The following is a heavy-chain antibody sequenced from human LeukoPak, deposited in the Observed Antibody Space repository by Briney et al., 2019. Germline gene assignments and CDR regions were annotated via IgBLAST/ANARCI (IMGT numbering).Heavy chain of an antibody. CDR2: IIPILGIA. D-gene: IGHD6-13*01. V-gene: IGHV1-69*04. CDR3: ARMYREQQPSLSDAFDI. Sequence: SVKVSCKASGGTFSSYAISWVRQAPGQGDEWMGRIIPILGIANYAQKFQGRVTITADKSTSTAYMELSSLRSEDTAVYYCARMYREQQPSLSDAFDIWGQGTMVTVSS. J-gene: IGHJ3*02. CDR1: GGTFSSYA.